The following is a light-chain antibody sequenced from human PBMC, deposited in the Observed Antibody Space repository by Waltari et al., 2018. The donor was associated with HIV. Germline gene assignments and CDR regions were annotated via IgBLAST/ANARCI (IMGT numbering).Light chain of an antibody. V-gene: IGKV3-15*01. CDR1: QSVGRD. Sequence: IMTTQSPATLSVSPGGRATLSCRASQSVGRDLAWYMQKPGQPPRLLIYGASIRATGVAARFRGSGSGTDFTLSISGLQSDDFALYYCQQYNNWPLFTFGPGTRVDIK. CDR2: GAS. CDR3: QQYNNWPLFT. J-gene: IGKJ3*01.